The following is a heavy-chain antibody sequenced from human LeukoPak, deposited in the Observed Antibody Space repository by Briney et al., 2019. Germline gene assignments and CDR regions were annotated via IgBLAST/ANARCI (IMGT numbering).Heavy chain of an antibody. CDR3: ARHGYTNLGYCSSTSCALPDY. Sequence: ETLSLTCTVSGYSISSGYYWSWIRQPPGKGLEWIGEINHSGSTNYNPSLKSRVTISVDTSKNQFSLKLSSVTAADTAVYYCARHGYTNLGYCSSTSCALPDYWGQGTLVTVSS. D-gene: IGHD2-2*01. CDR2: INHSGST. CDR1: GYSISSGYY. V-gene: IGHV4-38-2*02. J-gene: IGHJ4*02.